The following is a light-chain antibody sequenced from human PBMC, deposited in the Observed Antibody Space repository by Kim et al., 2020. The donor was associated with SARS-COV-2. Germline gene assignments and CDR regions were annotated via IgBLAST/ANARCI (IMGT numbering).Light chain of an antibody. Sequence: DIQMTQFPSTLSASVGDRVTITCRASQSIGTWLAWYQQKPGKVPKLLIYQASSLQSGAPSRFSGSGSGTEFTLTISSLQPDDFATYYCQHRGSFGQGTKVDIK. J-gene: IGKJ1*01. CDR1: QSIGTW. V-gene: IGKV1-5*03. CDR3: QHRGS. CDR2: QAS.